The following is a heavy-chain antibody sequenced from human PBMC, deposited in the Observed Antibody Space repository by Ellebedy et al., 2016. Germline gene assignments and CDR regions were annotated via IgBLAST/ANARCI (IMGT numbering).Heavy chain of an antibody. V-gene: IGHV4-39*02. CDR1: GGSIRNNNYY. D-gene: IGHD5-24*01. CDR3: ARSESYGPYHFRWLQHYYFDY. CDR2: SHYSGTT. J-gene: IGHJ4*02. Sequence: SETLSLTXSVSGGSIRNNNYYWGWVRQPPGKGLEWIGSSHYSGTTYYNPSLRSRVTISVDTSNNHFSPRLTSLTIADTAVFYCARSESYGPYHFRWLQHYYFDYWGRGTLVTVSS.